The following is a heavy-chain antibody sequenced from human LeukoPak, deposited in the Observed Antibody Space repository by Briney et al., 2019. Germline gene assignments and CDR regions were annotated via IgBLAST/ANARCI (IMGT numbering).Heavy chain of an antibody. D-gene: IGHD2-2*01. CDR3: AKDYLGSSRSMDS. CDR1: GFNFRTFA. Sequence: RTGKSLRLSCVASGFNFRTFAIYWVRQAPGKGLEWVAGSSSDGKINFYVDSAKGRFTVSRDYSKNTLYLQMNNLRTEDTALYFCAKDYLGSSRSMDSWGRGTLVTVSS. V-gene: IGHV3-30*18. CDR2: SSSDGKIN. J-gene: IGHJ4*02.